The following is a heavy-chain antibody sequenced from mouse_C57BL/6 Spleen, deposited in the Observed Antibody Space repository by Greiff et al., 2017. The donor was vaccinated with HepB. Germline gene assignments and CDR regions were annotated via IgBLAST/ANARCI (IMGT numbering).Heavy chain of an antibody. D-gene: IGHD1-1*01. CDR3: ARLEGSSGYWYFDV. J-gene: IGHJ1*03. CDR2: ISSGGSYT. CDR1: GFTFSSYG. Sequence: EVQGVESGGDLVKPGGSLKLSCAASGFTFSSYGMSWVRQTPDKRLEWVATISSGGSYTYYPDSVKGRFTISRDNAKNTLYLRMSSLKSEDTAMYYCARLEGSSGYWYFDVWGTGTTVTVAS. V-gene: IGHV5-6*01.